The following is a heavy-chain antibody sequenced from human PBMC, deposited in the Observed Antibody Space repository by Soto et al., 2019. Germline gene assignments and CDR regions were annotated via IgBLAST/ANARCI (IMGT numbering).Heavy chain of an antibody. V-gene: IGHV3-33*01. CDR2: IWYDGSNK. D-gene: IGHD1-20*01. CDR3: ARYTHDYYYYGMDV. J-gene: IGHJ6*02. Sequence: GGSLRLSCAASGFTFSSYGMHWVRQAPGKGLEWVAVIWYDGSNKYYADSVKGRFTISRDNSKNTLYLQMNSLRAEDTAVYYCARYTHDYYYYGMDVWGQGTTVTVSS. CDR1: GFTFSSYG.